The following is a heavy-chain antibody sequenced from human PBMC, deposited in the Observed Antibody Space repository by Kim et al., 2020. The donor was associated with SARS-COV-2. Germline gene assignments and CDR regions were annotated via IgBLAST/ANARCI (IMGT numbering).Heavy chain of an antibody. D-gene: IGHD2-21*02. J-gene: IGHJ4*02. CDR3: ARARGSDRAPDY. Sequence: YSTPSLKSRVTISVDTSKNQFSLKLSSVTGADTAVYYCARARGSDRAPDYWGQGTLVTVSS. V-gene: IGHV4-39*07.